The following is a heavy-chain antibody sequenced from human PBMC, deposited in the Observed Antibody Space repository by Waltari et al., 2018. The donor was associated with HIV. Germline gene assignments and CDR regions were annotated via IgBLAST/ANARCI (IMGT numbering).Heavy chain of an antibody. Sequence: EVQLVESGGGLVQPGGSLRLSCVASGFNFGYLAMNWVRQAPGKGLEWISYISSNSSTIYHAESVKGRFTISRDNAKNSLYLQMNSLRDEDTAVYYCVRVGTSFDFWGQGTLVTVSS. D-gene: IGHD2-8*01. J-gene: IGHJ4*02. CDR2: ISSNSSTI. CDR3: VRVGTSFDF. CDR1: GFNFGYLA. V-gene: IGHV3-48*02.